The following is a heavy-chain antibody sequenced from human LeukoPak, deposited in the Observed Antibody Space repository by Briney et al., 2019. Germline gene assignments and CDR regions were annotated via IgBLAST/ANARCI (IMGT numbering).Heavy chain of an antibody. D-gene: IGHD5-12*01. Sequence: PSETLSLTCTVSGGSISNDYWSWIRQSPGKGLEWIGFIYYSGSTNYNPPLKSRVTISVDTSKNQFSLKLSSVTATDTAVYYCARRARAIDNWGQGTLVTVSS. V-gene: IGHV4-59*08. J-gene: IGHJ4*02. CDR3: ARRARAIDN. CDR1: GGSISNDY. CDR2: IYYSGST.